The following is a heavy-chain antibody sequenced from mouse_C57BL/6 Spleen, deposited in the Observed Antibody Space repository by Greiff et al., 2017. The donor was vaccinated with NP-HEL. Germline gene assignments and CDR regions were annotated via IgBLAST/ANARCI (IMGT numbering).Heavy chain of an antibody. CDR2: INYDGSST. CDR3: ARGVITTVVRIYWYFDV. Sequence: EVHLVESEGGLVQPGSSMKLSCTASGFTFSDYYMAWVRQVPEKGLEWVANINYDGSSTYYLDSLKSRFIISRDNAKNILYLQMSSLKSEDTATYYCARGVITTVVRIYWYFDVWGTGTTVTVSS. J-gene: IGHJ1*03. D-gene: IGHD1-1*01. CDR1: GFTFSDYY. V-gene: IGHV5-16*01.